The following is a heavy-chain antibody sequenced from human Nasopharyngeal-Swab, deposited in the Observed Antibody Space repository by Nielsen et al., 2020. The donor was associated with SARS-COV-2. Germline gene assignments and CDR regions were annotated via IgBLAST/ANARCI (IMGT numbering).Heavy chain of an antibody. CDR1: GYTFTGYY. CDR3: ARDIVVVPAAGSYYYYYYMDV. D-gene: IGHD2-2*01. CDR2: INPNSGGT. Sequence: ASVQVSCKASGYTFTGYYMHWVRQAPGQGLEWMGRINPNSGGTNYAQKFQGRVTMTRDTSISTAYMELSRLRSDDTAVYYCARDIVVVPAAGSYYYYYYMDVWGKGTTVTVSS. V-gene: IGHV1-2*06. J-gene: IGHJ6*03.